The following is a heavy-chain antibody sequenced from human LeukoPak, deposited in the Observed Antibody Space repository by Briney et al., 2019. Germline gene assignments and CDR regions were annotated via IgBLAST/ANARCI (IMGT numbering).Heavy chain of an antibody. CDR2: ISYDGSNK. CDR3: AKVRGFTMMKAFDI. Sequence: QPGGSLRLSCAASGFTFSSYGMHWVRQAPGKGLEWVAVISYDGSNKYYADSVKGRFTISRNNSKNTLYLQMNSLRAEDTAVYYCAKVRGFTMMKAFDIWGQGTKVTVSS. V-gene: IGHV3-30*18. J-gene: IGHJ3*02. CDR1: GFTFSSYG. D-gene: IGHD3-22*01.